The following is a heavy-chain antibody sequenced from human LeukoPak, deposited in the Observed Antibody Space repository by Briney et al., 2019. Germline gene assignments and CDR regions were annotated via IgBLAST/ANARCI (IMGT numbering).Heavy chain of an antibody. D-gene: IGHD2-8*01. CDR2: ISGYNGNT. CDR1: GYTFTSYD. CDR3: ARTDCTNGVCRYYFDY. V-gene: IGHV1-18*01. J-gene: IGHJ4*02. Sequence: ASVKVSCKASGYTFTSYDINWVRQAPGQGLEWMAWISGYNGNTHYAQKLQGRVTMTTDTSTNTAYMELRSLRSDDTAVYYCARTDCTNGVCRYYFDYWGQGTLVSVSS.